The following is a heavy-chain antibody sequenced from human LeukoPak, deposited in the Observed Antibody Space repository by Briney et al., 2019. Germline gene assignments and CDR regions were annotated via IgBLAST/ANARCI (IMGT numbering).Heavy chain of an antibody. V-gene: IGHV3-66*01. CDR1: GFTVNSNY. CDR3: ARDRKYSSANNNYYGLDV. Sequence: GGSLRLSCAASGFTVNSNYMSWIRQAPGKGLEWVSLLYSSGNTYYSDSVKGRLTISRDNSKNTVYLQMNSLRAEDTAVYYCARDRKYSSANNNYYGLDVWGQGTTVTVSS. D-gene: IGHD6-25*01. CDR2: LYSSGNT. J-gene: IGHJ6*02.